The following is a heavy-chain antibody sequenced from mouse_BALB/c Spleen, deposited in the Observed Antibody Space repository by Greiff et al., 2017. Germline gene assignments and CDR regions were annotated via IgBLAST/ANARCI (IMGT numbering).Heavy chain of an antibody. Sequence: EVKLVESGPGLVKPSQSLSLTCTVTGYSITSDYAWNWIRPSPGNKLELMGYISYSGSTSYNPSLKSRISITRDTSKNQFFLQLNSVTTEDTATYYCASTPLRFAYWGQGTLVTVSA. CDR2: ISYSGST. CDR3: ASTPLRFAY. V-gene: IGHV3-2*02. J-gene: IGHJ3*01. CDR1: GYSITSDYA.